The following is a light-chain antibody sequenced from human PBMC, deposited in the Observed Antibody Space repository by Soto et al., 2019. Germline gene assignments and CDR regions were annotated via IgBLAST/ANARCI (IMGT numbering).Light chain of an antibody. CDR2: EVG. CDR1: STDVGGYNY. J-gene: IGLJ1*01. V-gene: IGLV2-14*01. CDR3: GSYTSTDTPFV. Sequence: QSALAQPSSVSGSPGQSITISCTGTSTDVGGYNYVSWYQHHPGKGPKLIIYEVGNRPSGVSDRFSGSKSGNKASLIISNLEAEDESDYYCGSYTSTDTPFVFGTGTKVTV.